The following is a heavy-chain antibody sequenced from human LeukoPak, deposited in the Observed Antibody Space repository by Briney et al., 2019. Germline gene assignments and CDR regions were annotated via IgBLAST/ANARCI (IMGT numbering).Heavy chain of an antibody. V-gene: IGHV4-34*01. Sequence: PSETLSLTCAVYGGSFSGYYWSWIRQPPGKGLEWLGEIYHSGSTNYNPSLKSRVTISLDTSKNQMSLRLSSVTAADTAVYYCARQRGYTFGFYYYYMDVWGKGTTVTISS. CDR3: ARQRGYTFGFYYYYMDV. D-gene: IGHD5-18*01. CDR2: IYHSGST. CDR1: GGSFSGYY. J-gene: IGHJ6*03.